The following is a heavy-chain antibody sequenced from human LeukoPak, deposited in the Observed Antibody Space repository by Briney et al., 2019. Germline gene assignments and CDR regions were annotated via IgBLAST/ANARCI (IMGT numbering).Heavy chain of an antibody. V-gene: IGHV4-31*03. J-gene: IGHJ4*02. CDR1: GGSISSGGYY. CDR3: AREHSSSRFDY. CDR2: IYYSGST. D-gene: IGHD6-6*01. Sequence: SETLSLTCTVSGGSISSGGYYWSWIRPHPGKGLEWIGYIYYSGSTYYNPSLKSRVTISEDTSKNQFSLTLSSVTTADTAVYYCAREHSSSRFDYWGQGTLVTVSS.